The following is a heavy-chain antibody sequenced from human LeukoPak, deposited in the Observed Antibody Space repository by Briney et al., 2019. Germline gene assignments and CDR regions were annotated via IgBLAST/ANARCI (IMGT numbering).Heavy chain of an antibody. V-gene: IGHV1-46*01. CDR1: GYSFTSYY. CDR3: ARDNSVGETAWWFDP. J-gene: IGHJ5*02. D-gene: IGHD1-26*01. Sequence: ASVKVSCKASGYSFTSYYMHWVRQAPGQGLEWMGFINPSGSSAAYAQKFQGRLTMTRNMFTSTDYMELTSLTSDDTAVYYCARDNSVGETAWWFDPWGQGTLVTVSS. CDR2: INPSGSSA.